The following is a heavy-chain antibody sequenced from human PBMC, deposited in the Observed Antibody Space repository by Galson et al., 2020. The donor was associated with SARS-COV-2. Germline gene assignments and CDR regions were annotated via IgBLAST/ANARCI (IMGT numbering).Heavy chain of an antibody. J-gene: IGHJ6*02. V-gene: IGHV3-21*01. Sequence: NSGGSLRLSCAASGSPFSTYSMNWVRPAPGKGREWVSSTSTSSSYTYYVDSVKGRFSISRDNPRNSLYLQTNSLRAADTAVYYCARDEGIRGYNYGRLYCGMYVWGQGTTVTVSS. D-gene: IGHD5-18*01. CDR1: GSPFSTYS. CDR3: ARDEGIRGYNYGRLYCGMYV. CDR2: TSTSSSYT.